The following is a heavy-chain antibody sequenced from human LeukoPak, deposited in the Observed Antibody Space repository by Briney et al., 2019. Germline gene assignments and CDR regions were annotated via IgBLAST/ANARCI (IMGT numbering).Heavy chain of an antibody. Sequence: PSETLSLTCTVSGGSISSYYWSWIRQPPGKGLECIGYIYYSGSTNYNPSLKSRVTISVDTSKNQFSLKLSSVTAADTAVYYCARRGYYYDSSGFDYWGQGTLVTVSS. CDR1: GGSISSYY. CDR2: IYYSGST. CDR3: ARRGYYYDSSGFDY. J-gene: IGHJ4*02. V-gene: IGHV4-59*08. D-gene: IGHD3-22*01.